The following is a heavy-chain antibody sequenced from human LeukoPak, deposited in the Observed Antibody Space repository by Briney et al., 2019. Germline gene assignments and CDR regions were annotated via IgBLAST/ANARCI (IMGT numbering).Heavy chain of an antibody. CDR1: GGSFSGYY. J-gene: IGHJ6*02. D-gene: IGHD6-19*01. Sequence: SETLSLTCAVYGGSFSGYYWSWIRQPPGKGLEWIGEINHSGSTNYNPSLKSRVTISVDTSKNQFSLKLSSVTAADTAVYYCARKVAVAGRYHYYYYGMDVWGQGTLVTVSS. CDR3: ARKVAVAGRYHYYYYGMDV. CDR2: INHSGST. V-gene: IGHV4-34*01.